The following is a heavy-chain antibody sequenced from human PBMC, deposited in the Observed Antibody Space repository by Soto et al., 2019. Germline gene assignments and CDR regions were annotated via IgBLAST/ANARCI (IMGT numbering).Heavy chain of an antibody. CDR2: ISSSSAYI. Sequence: PGGSLRLSCAASGFSFSTYSMNWVRQAPGKGLEWVSSISSSSAYIYYADSVKGRFTISRDNAKNSLFLQMNSLRAEDTAVYYCARVYSSGYYPDGVVDYWGQGTLVTVS. CDR1: GFSFSTYS. CDR3: ARVYSSGYYPDGVVDY. V-gene: IGHV3-21*01. J-gene: IGHJ4*02. D-gene: IGHD3-22*01.